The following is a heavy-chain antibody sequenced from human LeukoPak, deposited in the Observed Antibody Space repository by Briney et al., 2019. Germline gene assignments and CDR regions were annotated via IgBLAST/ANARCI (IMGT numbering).Heavy chain of an antibody. CDR1: GGSITDYY. CDR3: VRHGGKGVFSNWFDP. D-gene: IGHD2-8*01. V-gene: IGHV4-59*08. Sequence: KASEALSLTCTVSGGSITDYYLSWIRQPPGKGLEWIGYIYYSGATKYNPSLKSRVTIAVGTSKTQFSLKLNSVTAADTAVYYCVRHGGKGVFSNWFDPWGQGTPVTVSS. J-gene: IGHJ5*02. CDR2: IYYSGAT.